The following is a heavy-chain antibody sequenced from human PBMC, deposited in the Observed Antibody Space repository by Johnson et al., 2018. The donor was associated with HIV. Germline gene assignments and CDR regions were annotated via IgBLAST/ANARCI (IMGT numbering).Heavy chain of an antibody. Sequence: VQLVESGGGLIQPGGSLRLSCAASGFTVSSNYMSWVRPAPGKGLEWVSVIYSGGMTYYADSVTVRFTIYSNNSKNTLYLQMNSLSDEETAVYYCATSVEQWLVWNAFDIWGQGTMVTVSS. CDR2: IYSGGMT. CDR3: ATSVEQWLVWNAFDI. J-gene: IGHJ3*02. V-gene: IGHV3-53*01. CDR1: GFTVSSNY. D-gene: IGHD6-19*01.